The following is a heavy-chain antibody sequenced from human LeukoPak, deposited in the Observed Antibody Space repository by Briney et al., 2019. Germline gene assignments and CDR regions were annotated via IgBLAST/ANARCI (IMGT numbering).Heavy chain of an antibody. CDR2: ISGSGGST. CDR3: AKDRAGYYVSGSYSHYFDY. J-gene: IGHJ4*02. Sequence: GGSLRLSRAASGFTLSSYAMSWVRQAPGKGLEWVSAISGSGGSTYYADSVKGRFTISRDNSKNTLYLQMNSLRAEDTAVYYCAKDRAGYYVSGSYSHYFDYWGQGTLVTVSS. CDR1: GFTLSSYA. V-gene: IGHV3-23*01. D-gene: IGHD3-10*01.